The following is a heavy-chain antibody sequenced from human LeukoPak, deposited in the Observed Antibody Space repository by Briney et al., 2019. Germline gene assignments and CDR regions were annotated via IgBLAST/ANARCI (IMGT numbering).Heavy chain of an antibody. CDR3: AREGQQLVPFDY. CDR2: FYHNRGA. D-gene: IGHD6-13*01. Sequence: PSGTLSLTCTVSGGSISGYYWSRSRQAPGKGVEWIGNFYHNRGAWYKSSLKSRVTTSVDTSKNQFSLKLSSVTAADTAVYYCAREGQQLVPFDYWGQGTLVTVSS. V-gene: IGHV4-59*12. CDR1: GGSISGYY. J-gene: IGHJ4*02.